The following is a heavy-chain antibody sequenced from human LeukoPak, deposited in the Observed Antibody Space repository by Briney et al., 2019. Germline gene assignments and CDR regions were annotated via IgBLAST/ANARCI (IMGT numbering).Heavy chain of an antibody. CDR1: GYTFTTYG. D-gene: IGHD2-15*01. V-gene: IGHV1-18*01. CDR3: ARDRCTGGSCYYNWFDP. CDR2: ISSYDGNT. Sequence: GASVKVSCKASGYTFTTYGISWVRQAPGQGLEWMGWISSYDGNTNYAQKFQGRVTMTTDTSTNTAYMDLRSLRSDDTAVYYCARDRCTGGSCYYNWFDPWGQGTLVTVSS. J-gene: IGHJ5*02.